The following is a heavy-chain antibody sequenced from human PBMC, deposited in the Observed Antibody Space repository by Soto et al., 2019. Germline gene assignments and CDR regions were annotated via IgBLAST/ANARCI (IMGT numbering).Heavy chain of an antibody. V-gene: IGHV3-23*01. J-gene: IGHJ4*02. CDR2: ISGSGGST. D-gene: IGHD3-10*01. Sequence: EVQLLESGGGLVQPGGSLILSCAASGFTFSSYAMRWVRQAPGKGLEWGSAISGSGGSTYYADSVKGRFTISRDNSKNTLYLQMTSLRAEDTAVYYCAKRGSGSYYDYCGQGTLVTVSS. CDR3: AKRGSGSYYDY. CDR1: GFTFSSYA.